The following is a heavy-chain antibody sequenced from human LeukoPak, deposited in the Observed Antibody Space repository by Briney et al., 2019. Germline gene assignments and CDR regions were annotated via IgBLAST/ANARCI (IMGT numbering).Heavy chain of an antibody. CDR3: ARDGPYYYDSRASGDY. CDR2: ISAYNGNT. D-gene: IGHD3-22*01. CDR1: GYTFTSYG. Sequence: ASVKVSCKASGYTFTSYGISWVRQAPGQGLEWMGWISAYNGNTDYAQKLQGRVTMTTDTSTSTAYMELRSLRSDDTAVYYCARDGPYYYDSRASGDYWGQGTLVTVSS. J-gene: IGHJ4*02. V-gene: IGHV1-18*01.